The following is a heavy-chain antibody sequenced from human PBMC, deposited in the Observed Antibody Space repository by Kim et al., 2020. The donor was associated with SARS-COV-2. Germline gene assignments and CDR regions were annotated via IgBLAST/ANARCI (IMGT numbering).Heavy chain of an antibody. CDR1: GFTFSSYG. D-gene: IGHD1-26*01. CDR3: ARDYDYSGSYLRGIDS. CDR2: IWYDGTNK. V-gene: IGHV3-33*01. J-gene: IGHJ4*02. Sequence: GGSLRLSCAASGFTFSSYGMHWVRQAPGKGLEWVAVIWYDGTNKYYADSVKGRFTISRDNSKNTLYLQMNGLRAEDTALYYCARDYDYSGSYLRGIDSWGQGTLVTVSS.